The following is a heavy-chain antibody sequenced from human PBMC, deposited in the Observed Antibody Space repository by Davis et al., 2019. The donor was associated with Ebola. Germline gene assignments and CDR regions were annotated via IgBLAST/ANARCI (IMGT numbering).Heavy chain of an antibody. V-gene: IGHV4-34*01. CDR2: INHSGST. CDR3: ARGGLRFLEWLPSNWFDP. D-gene: IGHD3-3*01. J-gene: IGHJ5*02. Sequence: SQTLSLTCAVYGGSFSGYYWSWIRQPPGKGLEWIGEINHSGSTNYNPSLKSRVTISVDTSKKQFSLKLSSVTAADTAVYYCARGGLRFLEWLPSNWFDPWGQGTLVTVSS. CDR1: GGSFSGYY.